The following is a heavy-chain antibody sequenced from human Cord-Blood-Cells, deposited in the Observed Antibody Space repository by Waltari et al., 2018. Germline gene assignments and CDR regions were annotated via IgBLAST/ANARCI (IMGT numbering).Heavy chain of an antibody. Sequence: QLQLQESGPGLVKPSETLSLTCTVSGGSISSSSYYWGWIRQPPGKGLEWIGSIYYSGGTYYNPALKGRVTRSVDTSKNQFSLKVGSVTAADTAVYYCARHVGSGGVKRTYNWFDPWGQGTLVTVSS. D-gene: IGHD3-16*01. CDR3: ARHVGSGGVKRTYNWFDP. CDR1: GGSISSSSYY. V-gene: IGHV4-39*07. J-gene: IGHJ5*02. CDR2: IYYSGGT.